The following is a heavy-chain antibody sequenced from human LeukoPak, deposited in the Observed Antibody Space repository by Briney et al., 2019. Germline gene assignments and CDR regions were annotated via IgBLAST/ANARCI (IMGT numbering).Heavy chain of an antibody. CDR2: IIHDETAA. V-gene: IGHV3-74*01. D-gene: IGHD1-1*01. CDR3: TTRPHEY. CDR1: GFTYW. J-gene: IGHJ4*02. Sequence: PGGSLRLSCAASGFTYWIHWVRQAPGKGLVWVARIIHDETAADYADSVKGRFTISRENAKNTVYLQMNMLIAEDTAVYCYTTRPHEYWGKGTLVTVSS.